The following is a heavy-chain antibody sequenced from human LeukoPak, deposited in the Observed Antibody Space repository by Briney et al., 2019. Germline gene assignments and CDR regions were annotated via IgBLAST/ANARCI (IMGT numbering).Heavy chain of an antibody. D-gene: IGHD6-13*01. CDR2: IWYDGSNK. CDR1: GFTFSSHG. CDR3: ARDPTYGAAAGTFDY. J-gene: IGHJ4*02. Sequence: GGSLRLSCAASGFTFSSHGMHWVRQAPGKGLEWVAVIWYDGSNKYYADSVKGRFTISRDNSKNTLYLQMNSLRAEDTAVYYCARDPTYGAAAGTFDYWGQGTLVTVSS. V-gene: IGHV3-33*01.